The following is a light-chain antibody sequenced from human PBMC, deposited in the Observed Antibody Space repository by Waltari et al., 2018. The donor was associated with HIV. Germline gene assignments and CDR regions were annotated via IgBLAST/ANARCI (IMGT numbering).Light chain of an antibody. J-gene: IGLJ2*01. CDR3: ASYEGSDKLI. Sequence: QSALTQPPSASGSPGQSVTISCTGTSSDIGGYNYVSWYQQHPGKAPKLMIYEVTKRPSGVADRFSGSKSGNSASLTVSGLQAEDEADYYCASYEGSDKLIFGGGTKLTVL. CDR2: EVT. V-gene: IGLV2-8*01. CDR1: SSDIGGYNY.